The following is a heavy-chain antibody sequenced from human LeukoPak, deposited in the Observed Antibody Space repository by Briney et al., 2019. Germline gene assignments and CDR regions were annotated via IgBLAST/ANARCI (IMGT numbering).Heavy chain of an antibody. D-gene: IGHD3-10*01. J-gene: IGHJ4*02. CDR1: GFIFSSYW. CDR3: ARALRFGELTLDS. Sequence: GGSLRLSCAASGFIFSSYWMSWVRQTPGKGLEWVANIKQDGSEKYYVDSVKGRITISRDNAKNSVYLQLNSLRAEDTAVYYCARALRFGELTLDSWGQGTLVTVSS. V-gene: IGHV3-7*01. CDR2: IKQDGSEK.